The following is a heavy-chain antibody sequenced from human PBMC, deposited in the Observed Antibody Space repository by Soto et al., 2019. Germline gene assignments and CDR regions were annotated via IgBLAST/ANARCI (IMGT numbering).Heavy chain of an antibody. J-gene: IGHJ4*02. Sequence: VQLVESGGGVVQPGRSLRLSCAASGFTFSDYAMHWVRQAPGKGLEWVAVVSHDGRNTHYADSVKGRFTISRDSSKHTVSLEMTSLRAEDTGVYYCATGGRQWLVTSDFNYWGQGALVTVSS. CDR1: GFTFSDYA. D-gene: IGHD6-19*01. CDR2: VSHDGRNT. CDR3: ATGGRQWLVTSDFNY. V-gene: IGHV3-30*03.